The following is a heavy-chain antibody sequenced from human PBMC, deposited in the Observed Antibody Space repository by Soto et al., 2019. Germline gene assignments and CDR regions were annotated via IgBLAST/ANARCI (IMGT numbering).Heavy chain of an antibody. CDR3: ARRYNWNYAFDY. CDR2: IYYSGST. J-gene: IGHJ4*02. V-gene: IGHV4-59*01. Sequence: PSETLSLTCTVSGGSISSYYWSWIQQPPGKGLEWIGYIYYSGSTNYNPSLKSRVTISVDTSKNQFSLKLSSVTAADTAVYYCARRYNWNYAFDYWGQGTPVTVSS. D-gene: IGHD1-7*01. CDR1: GGSISSYY.